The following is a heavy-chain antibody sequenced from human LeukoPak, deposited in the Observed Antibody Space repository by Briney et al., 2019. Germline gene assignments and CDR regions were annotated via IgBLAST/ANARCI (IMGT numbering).Heavy chain of an antibody. CDR2: ISYDGSNK. J-gene: IGHJ4*02. CDR3: AREPCDY. Sequence: GGSLRLSCAASGFTFSSYAMHWVRQAPGKGLEWVAVISYDGSNKYYADSVKGRFTISRDNSKNTLYLQMDSLRAEDTAVYYCAREPCDYWGQGTLVTVSS. V-gene: IGHV3-30-3*01. CDR1: GFTFSSYA.